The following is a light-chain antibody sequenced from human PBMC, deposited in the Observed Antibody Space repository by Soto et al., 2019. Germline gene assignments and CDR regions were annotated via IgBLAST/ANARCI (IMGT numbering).Light chain of an antibody. CDR2: AAS. Sequence: DIQMTQSPSSLSASVGDRVTITCRASQSISSYLNWYQHKPGKAPKLLIYAASSLQTGVPSRFSGSRSGTDFALTISSLQREDFATYYCQQSYSTPLMYTFGQGTKVDIK. CDR3: QQSYSTPLMYT. J-gene: IGKJ2*01. CDR1: QSISSY. V-gene: IGKV1-39*01.